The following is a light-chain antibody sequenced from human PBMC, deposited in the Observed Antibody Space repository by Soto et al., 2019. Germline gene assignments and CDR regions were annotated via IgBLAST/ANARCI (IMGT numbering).Light chain of an antibody. CDR2: EVS. Sequence: DVVMTQTPLSLSVAPGQPASISCKSSQSLLHITGETFLFWYLQKPGQSPQLLIYEVSTRVSGVPDRFSGSGSGTDFTLEISRVETDDVGIYYCMQHTQLPPTFGQGTRLGIE. J-gene: IGKJ5*01. CDR1: QSLLHITGETF. CDR3: MQHTQLPPT. V-gene: IGKV2-29*03.